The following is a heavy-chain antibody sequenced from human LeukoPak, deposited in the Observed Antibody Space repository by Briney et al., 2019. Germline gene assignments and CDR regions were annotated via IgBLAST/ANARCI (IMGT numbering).Heavy chain of an antibody. Sequence: ASVKVSCKASGYTFTGYYMHWVRQAPGQGLEWMGWINPNSGGTNYAEKFQGRVTMTTDTSIGTAYMELSRLRSDDTAVYYCARDVVVLSTPDYWGQGTLVTVSS. D-gene: IGHD2-2*01. CDR2: INPNSGGT. J-gene: IGHJ4*02. CDR1: GYTFTGYY. CDR3: ARDVVVLSTPDY. V-gene: IGHV1-2*02.